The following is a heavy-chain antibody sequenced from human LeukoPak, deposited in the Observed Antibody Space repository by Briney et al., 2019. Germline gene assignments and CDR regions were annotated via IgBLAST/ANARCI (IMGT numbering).Heavy chain of an antibody. CDR3: ARDSYTAMGEYDY. CDR2: IIPIFGTA. V-gene: IGHV1-69*06. Sequence: SVKVSCKASGGTFSSYAISWVRQAPGQGLEWMGGIIPIFGTANYAQKFQGRVTITADKSTSTAYMELGSLRSEDTAVYYCARDSYTAMGEYDYWGQGTLVTVSS. J-gene: IGHJ4*02. D-gene: IGHD5-18*01. CDR1: GGTFSSYA.